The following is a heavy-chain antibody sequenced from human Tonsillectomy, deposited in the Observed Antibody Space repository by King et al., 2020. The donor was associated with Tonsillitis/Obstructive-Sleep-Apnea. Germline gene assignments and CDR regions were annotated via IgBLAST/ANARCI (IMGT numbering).Heavy chain of an antibody. J-gene: IGHJ4*02. V-gene: IGHV1-2*05. D-gene: IGHD6-19*01. Sequence: VQLVQSGAEVKKPGASVKVSCKASGYTFTGYYMHWVRQAPGQGLEWMGRINPNSGGTNHAQKFQGRVTMTRDTSISTAYMELSRLRSDDTVVYYCAREVAGILDYFDYWGQGTLVTVSS. CDR3: AREVAGILDYFDY. CDR1: GYTFTGYY. CDR2: INPNSGGT.